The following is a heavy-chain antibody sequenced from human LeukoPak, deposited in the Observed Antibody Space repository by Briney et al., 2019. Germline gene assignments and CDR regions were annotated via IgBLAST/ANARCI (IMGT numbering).Heavy chain of an antibody. Sequence: GGSLRLSCAASGFTFSSYAMSWVRQAPGKGLEWVSVIYGGGSTYYADSVKGRFTISRDTSKNTVNPEMNTLRAEDTAVYYCASWPGAWYGEDSWGQGTLVTVSS. CDR3: ASWPGAWYGEDS. CDR1: GFTFSSYA. V-gene: IGHV3-53*01. D-gene: IGHD3-10*01. CDR2: IYGGGST. J-gene: IGHJ4*02.